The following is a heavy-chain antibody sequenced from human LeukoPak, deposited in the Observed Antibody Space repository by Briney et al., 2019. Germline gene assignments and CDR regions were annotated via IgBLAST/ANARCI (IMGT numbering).Heavy chain of an antibody. D-gene: IGHD6-13*01. CDR3: ARVYGAGGGGDY. CDR1: GDSICSGNY. J-gene: IGHJ4*02. CDR2: IFHSGST. V-gene: IGHV4-38-2*02. Sequence: PSETLSLTCTVSGDSICSGNYWGWIRQPPGQGLEWIGSIFHSGSTYFNLSLKSRVTISVDTSKNQFSLRLSSVTAADTAVYYCARVYGAGGGGDYWGQGTLVIVSS.